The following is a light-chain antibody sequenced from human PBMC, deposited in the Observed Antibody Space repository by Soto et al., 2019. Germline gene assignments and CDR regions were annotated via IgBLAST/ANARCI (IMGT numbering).Light chain of an antibody. CDR3: QKYSGAPPA. J-gene: IGKJ1*01. Sequence: DIQMTQSPSSLSTSVGDRVTITCRASQAISIYLAWYQQKPGKVPKLLIYAASTLQSGVPSRFSGSGSGTDFTLTISSLQPEDVATSYCQKYSGAPPAFGQGTKVEI. CDR1: QAISIY. CDR2: AAS. V-gene: IGKV1-27*01.